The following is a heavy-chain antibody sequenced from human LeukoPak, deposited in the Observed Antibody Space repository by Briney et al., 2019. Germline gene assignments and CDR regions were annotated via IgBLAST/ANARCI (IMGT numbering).Heavy chain of an antibody. Sequence: SGPTLVKPTQTLTLTCTFSGFSLTSSGVGVGWIRQPPGKALEWLALIYGDDDKRYSPSLKSRLTITKDTSKNQVVLTVTNMDPVDTDTYYCAHKKNSNAFDIWGQGTMVAVSS. J-gene: IGHJ3*02. D-gene: IGHD2/OR15-2a*01. CDR3: AHKKNSNAFDI. CDR1: GFSLTSSGVG. CDR2: IYGDDDK. V-gene: IGHV2-5*02.